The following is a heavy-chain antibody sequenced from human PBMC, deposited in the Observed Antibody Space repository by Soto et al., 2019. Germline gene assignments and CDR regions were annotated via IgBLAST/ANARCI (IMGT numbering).Heavy chain of an antibody. V-gene: IGHV1-18*01. CDR1: GYTFTNYG. Sequence: GASVKVSCKTSGYTFTNYGISWVRQAPGQGLEWMGWITTDKGKTTYAQKFQGRFTISRDNSKNTLYLQMNSLRAEDTAVYYCARLGVGATLPDYWGQGTLVTVSS. CDR3: ARLGVGATLPDY. D-gene: IGHD1-26*01. CDR2: ITTDKGKT. J-gene: IGHJ4*02.